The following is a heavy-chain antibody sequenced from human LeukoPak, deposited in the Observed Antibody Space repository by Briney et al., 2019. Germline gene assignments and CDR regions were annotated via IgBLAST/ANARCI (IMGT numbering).Heavy chain of an antibody. CDR2: IYYSGST. Sequence: SETLSLTCTVSGGSISSYYWSWIRQPPGKGLEWIGYIYYSGSTNYNPSLKSRVTISVDTSKNQFSLKLSPVTAADTAVYYCARSGVTYYYDSSGSTDAFDIWGQGTMVTVSS. V-gene: IGHV4-59*01. D-gene: IGHD3-22*01. CDR3: ARSGVTYYYDSSGSTDAFDI. CDR1: GGSISSYY. J-gene: IGHJ3*02.